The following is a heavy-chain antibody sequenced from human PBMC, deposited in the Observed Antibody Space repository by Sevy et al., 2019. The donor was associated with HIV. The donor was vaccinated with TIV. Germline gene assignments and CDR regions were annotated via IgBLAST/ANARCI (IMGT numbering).Heavy chain of an antibody. CDR1: GGTFSSYA. D-gene: IGHD5-12*01. Sequence: AAVKVSCKASGGTFSSYAISWVGQAPGQGLEWMGGIIPIFRTANYTQKFQGRVTISADESTSTPYMEQSSLRSEDTAVYYWPRGLHTVRNIVPQWPGGAFDIWGQGTLVTVSS. CDR3: PRGLHTVRNIVPQWPGGAFDI. V-gene: IGHV1-69*13. CDR2: IIPIFRTA. J-gene: IGHJ3*02.